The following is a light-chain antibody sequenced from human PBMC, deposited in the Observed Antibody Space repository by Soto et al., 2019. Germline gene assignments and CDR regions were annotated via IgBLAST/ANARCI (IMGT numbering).Light chain of an antibody. CDR2: GAS. Sequence: EIVLPQSPGTLSLSPGERATLSCRASQSVSSSYLAWYQQKPGQAPRLLIYGASSRATGIPDSFSGSLSGRDFALTISRLEPVDFSVYYCQQYGSSPPKYTFGQGTKLEIK. J-gene: IGKJ2*01. CDR1: QSVSSSY. CDR3: QQYGSSPPKYT. V-gene: IGKV3-20*01.